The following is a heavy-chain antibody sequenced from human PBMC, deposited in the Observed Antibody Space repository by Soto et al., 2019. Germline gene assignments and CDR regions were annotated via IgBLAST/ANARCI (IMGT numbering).Heavy chain of an antibody. J-gene: IGHJ4*02. CDR2: IKQDGSER. D-gene: IGHD1-1*01. V-gene: IGHV3-7*01. Sequence: AGGSLRLSCAASGFTFSTYWMSWVRQAPGKGLEWVANIKQDGSERYYVDSVKGRFTISRDNARNSMYLQMSGLRAEDTAVYYCATDSGTSDYWGQGTLVTVSS. CDR1: GFTFSTYW. CDR3: ATDSGTSDY.